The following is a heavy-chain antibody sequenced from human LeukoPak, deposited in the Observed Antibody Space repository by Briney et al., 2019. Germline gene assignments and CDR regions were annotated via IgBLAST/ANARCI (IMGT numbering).Heavy chain of an antibody. D-gene: IGHD3/OR15-3a*01. J-gene: IGHJ4*02. V-gene: IGHV3-74*01. CDR1: GFTFSSYA. CDR3: ARGAWTAYYFDY. Sequence: GGSLRLSCAASGFTFSSYAMSWVRHAPGKGLVWVSRIKGDGISTNYADSVKGRFTISRDNAKNTVYLQMNSLGAEDSAIYYCARGAWTAYYFDYWGQGTLVTVSS. CDR2: IKGDGIST.